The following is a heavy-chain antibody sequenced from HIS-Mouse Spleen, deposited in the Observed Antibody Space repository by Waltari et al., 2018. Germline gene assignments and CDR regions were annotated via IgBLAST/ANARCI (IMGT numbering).Heavy chain of an antibody. Sequence: EVQLVESGGGLVQPGGSLRLSCAASGFTFSSYWMHWVRQAPGKGLVWAARINRDGSSTSYADSVKGRFTISRDNAKNTLYLQMNSLRAEDTAVYYCARDYSSWASTSCYSYWGQGTLVTVSS. J-gene: IGHJ4*02. V-gene: IGHV3-74*01. CDR3: ARDYSSWASTSCYSY. D-gene: IGHD2-2*02. CDR2: INRDGSST. CDR1: GFTFSSYW.